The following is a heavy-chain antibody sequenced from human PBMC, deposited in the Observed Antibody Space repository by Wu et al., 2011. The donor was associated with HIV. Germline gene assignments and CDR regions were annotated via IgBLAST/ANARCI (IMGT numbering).Heavy chain of an antibody. V-gene: IGHV1-24*01. D-gene: IGHD2-15*01. Sequence: QVQLVQSGAEAKKPGASVKVSCKVSGYVLSELSLHWVRQAPGKGLEWMGGFDPEDGETIYAEKFQGRITMTEDSSTDTAYMELSSLRFEDTAVYFCARAPGGHCRGGTCQIPHWYFELWGRGTLVTVAA. J-gene: IGHJ2*01. CDR1: GYVLSELS. CDR3: ARAPGGHCRGGTCQIPHWYFEL. CDR2: FDPEDGET.